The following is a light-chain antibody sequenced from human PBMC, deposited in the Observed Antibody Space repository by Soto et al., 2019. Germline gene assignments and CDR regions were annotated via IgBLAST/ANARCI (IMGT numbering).Light chain of an antibody. CDR2: EFS. CDR1: SSDVGGYNY. CDR3: RSCTSGLTLLV. V-gene: IGLV2-14*01. J-gene: IGLJ1*01. Sequence: QSALTQPASVSGSPGQSITISCTGTSSDVGGYNYVSWYQQHPGKAPRLMIYEFSNRPSGFSNRFSGARSANTASLPVSGLQAEDEADYYCRSCTSGLTLLVFGTGTKLTVL.